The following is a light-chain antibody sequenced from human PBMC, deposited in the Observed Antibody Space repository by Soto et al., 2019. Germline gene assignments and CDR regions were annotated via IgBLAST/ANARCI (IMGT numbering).Light chain of an antibody. V-gene: IGLV1-44*01. Sequence: QSVLTQPPAASGTPGQRVTISCSGSISNIGSNTVNWYQQLPGTAPKLLIYSNNRRASGVPARFSGSKSGTSASLAINGLQSEDEADYYCAAWDDSLNGFWVFGGGTKLTVL. CDR3: AAWDDSLNGFWV. J-gene: IGLJ3*02. CDR2: SNN. CDR1: ISNIGSNT.